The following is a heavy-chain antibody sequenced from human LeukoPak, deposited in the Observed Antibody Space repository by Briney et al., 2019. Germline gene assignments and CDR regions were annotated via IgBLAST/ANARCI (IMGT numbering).Heavy chain of an antibody. CDR3: AKRGIVIRAVIIIGFHKEAYYFDY. CDR1: GITLSNYG. V-gene: IGHV3-23*01. Sequence: GGSLRLSCVVSGITLSNYGMSWVRQAPGKGLEWVSGIRERGGSTNYADSVKGRFISSRDTSKNTVYLQMNSLRVEDTAVYFCAKRGIVIRAVIIIGFHKEAYYFDYWGQGILVTVSS. J-gene: IGHJ4*02. D-gene: IGHD3-10*01. CDR2: IRERGGST.